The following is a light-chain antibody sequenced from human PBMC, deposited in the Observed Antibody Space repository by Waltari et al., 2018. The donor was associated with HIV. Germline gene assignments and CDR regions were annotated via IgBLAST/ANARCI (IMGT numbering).Light chain of an antibody. CDR1: QSVLYSSNNKNY. V-gene: IGKV4-1*01. Sequence: DIVMTQSPDSLAVSLGERATINCKSSQSVLYSSNNKNYLAWYQQKPGQPPKLLIYWASTRESGVPDRFSGSGSGTDFTLTISSLQAEDVAVDYCQHGWAFGQGTKLEIK. CDR2: WAS. J-gene: IGKJ2*01. CDR3: QHGWA.